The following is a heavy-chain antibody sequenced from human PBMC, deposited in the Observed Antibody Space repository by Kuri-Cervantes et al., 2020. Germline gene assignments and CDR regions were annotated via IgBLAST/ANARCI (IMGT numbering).Heavy chain of an antibody. J-gene: IGHJ5*02. V-gene: IGHV4-30-2*01. D-gene: IGHD2-2*01. Sequence: SQTLSLTCAVSGGSISSGGYSWSWIRQPPGKGLEWIGYIYHSGSTYYNPSLKSRVTISVDRSKNQFSLKLSSVTAADAAVYYCARAYCNSTSCWLDPWGQGTLVTVSS. CDR1: GGSISSGGYS. CDR2: IYHSGST. CDR3: ARAYCNSTSCWLDP.